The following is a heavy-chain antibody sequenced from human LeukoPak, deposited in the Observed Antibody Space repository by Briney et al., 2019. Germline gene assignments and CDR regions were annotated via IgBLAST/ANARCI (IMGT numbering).Heavy chain of an antibody. D-gene: IGHD6-13*01. Sequence: PSETLSLTCAVYGGSFSGYYWSWIRQPPGKGLEWIGEINHGGSTNYNPSLKSRVTISVDTSKNQFSLKLSSVTAADTAVYYCATLYSSRRSYFDYWGQGTLVTVSS. V-gene: IGHV4-34*01. J-gene: IGHJ4*02. CDR3: ATLYSSRRSYFDY. CDR2: INHGGST. CDR1: GGSFSGYY.